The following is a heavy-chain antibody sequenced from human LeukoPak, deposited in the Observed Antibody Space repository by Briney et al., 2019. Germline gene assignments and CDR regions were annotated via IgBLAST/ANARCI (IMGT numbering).Heavy chain of an antibody. CDR3: VNDSTMIVVVIDY. J-gene: IGHJ4*02. D-gene: IGHD3-22*01. Sequence: GGSLRLSCSASGFAFSSFAMHWVRRAPGKGLEYVSAISSNGGSTYYADSVKGRFTISRDNSKNTLYLQMSSLRAEDTAVYYCVNDSTMIVVVIDYWGQGTLVTVSS. CDR1: GFAFSSFA. V-gene: IGHV3-64D*06. CDR2: ISSNGGST.